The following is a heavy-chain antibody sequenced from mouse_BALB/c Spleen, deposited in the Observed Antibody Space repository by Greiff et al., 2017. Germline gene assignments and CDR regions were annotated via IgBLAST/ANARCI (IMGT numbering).Heavy chain of an antibody. CDR3: ARWDGRSFAY. V-gene: IGHV3-2*02. J-gene: IGHJ3*01. CDR1: GYSITSDYA. Sequence: EVHLVESGPGLVKPSQSLSLTCTVTGYSITSDYAWNWIRQFPGNKLEWMGYISYSGSTSYNPSLKSRISITRDTSKNQFFLQLNSVTTEDTATYYCARWDGRSFAYWGQGTLVTVSA. D-gene: IGHD1-1*02. CDR2: ISYSGST.